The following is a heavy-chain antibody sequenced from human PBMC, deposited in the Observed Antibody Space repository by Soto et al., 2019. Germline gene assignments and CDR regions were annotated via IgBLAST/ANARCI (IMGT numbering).Heavy chain of an antibody. CDR3: ARRGSVGVLWFGELDY. Sequence: SETLSLTCTVSDGSISSSSYYWGWIRQPPGKGLEWIGSIYYSGSTYYNPSLKSRVTISVDTSKNQFSLKLSSVTAADTAVYYCARRGSVGVLWFGELDYWGQGTLVTVSS. CDR1: DGSISSSSYY. CDR2: IYYSGST. J-gene: IGHJ4*02. D-gene: IGHD3-10*01. V-gene: IGHV4-39*01.